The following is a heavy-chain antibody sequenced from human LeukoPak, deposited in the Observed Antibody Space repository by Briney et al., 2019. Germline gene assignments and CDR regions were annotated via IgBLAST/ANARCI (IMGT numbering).Heavy chain of an antibody. CDR3: ARGRGWGSGYYFDY. CDR1: GGSISSYY. V-gene: IGHV4-59*12. D-gene: IGHD7-27*01. CDR2: IYYSGST. Sequence: SETLSLTCTVSGGSISSYYWSWIRQPPGKGLEWIGYIYYSGSTNYNPSLKSRVTISVDTSKNQFSLKLSSVTAADTAVYYCARGRGWGSGYYFDYWGQGTLVTVSS. J-gene: IGHJ4*02.